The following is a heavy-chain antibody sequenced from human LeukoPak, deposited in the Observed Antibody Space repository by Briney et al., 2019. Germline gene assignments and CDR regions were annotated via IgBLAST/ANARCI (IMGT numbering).Heavy chain of an antibody. V-gene: IGHV4-59*01. D-gene: IGHD4-11*01. J-gene: IGHJ4*02. CDR1: GASISSYY. CDR3: ARDLEMTTVGYFDY. CDR2: IHYSGST. Sequence: SETLSLTCAVSGASISSYYWSWIRQPPGKGLEWIGYIHYSGSTKCNPSLKSRVTISVDTSKNQFSLRLSSVTAADTAVYYCARDLEMTTVGYFDYWGQRTLVTVSS.